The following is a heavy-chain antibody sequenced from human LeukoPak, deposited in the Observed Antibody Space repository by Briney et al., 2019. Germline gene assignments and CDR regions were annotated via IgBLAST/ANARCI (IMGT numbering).Heavy chain of an antibody. V-gene: IGHV4-34*01. Sequence: PSETLSLTCAVYGGSFSGYYWSWIRQPPGKGLEWIGEINHSGSTNYNPSLKSRVTISEHTSKNQFSLKLSSVTAADTAVYYCARVRYSYGSDYWGQGTLVTVSS. CDR3: ARVRYSYGSDY. D-gene: IGHD5-18*01. CDR2: INHSGST. J-gene: IGHJ4*02. CDR1: GGSFSGYY.